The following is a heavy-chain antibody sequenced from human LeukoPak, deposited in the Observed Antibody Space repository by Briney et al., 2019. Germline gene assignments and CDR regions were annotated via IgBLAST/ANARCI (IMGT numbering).Heavy chain of an antibody. CDR1: GFTFSSSG. CDR3: AKGYYGSGSYGWFDP. J-gene: IGHJ5*02. Sequence: QPGGSLRLSCAASGFTFSSSGMIWVRQAPGKGLEWVSAISGSGDRAYHADSVKGRFTISRDNSKNTLYLQMNSLRAEDTAVYYCAKGYYGSGSYGWFDPWGQGTLVTVSS. D-gene: IGHD3-10*01. V-gene: IGHV3-23*01. CDR2: ISGSGDRA.